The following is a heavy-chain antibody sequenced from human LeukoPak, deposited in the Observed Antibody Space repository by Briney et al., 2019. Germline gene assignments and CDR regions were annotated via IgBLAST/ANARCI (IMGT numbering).Heavy chain of an antibody. D-gene: IGHD3-10*01. CDR2: IYYSGST. Sequence: SETLSLTCTVSGGSISSYYWSWIRQPPEKGLEWIGYIYYSGSTNYNPSLKSRVTISVDTSKNQFSLKLSSVTAADTAVYYCARGVSLLWFGDVRWFDPWGQGTLVTVSS. CDR3: ARGVSLLWFGDVRWFDP. J-gene: IGHJ5*02. V-gene: IGHV4-59*01. CDR1: GGSISSYY.